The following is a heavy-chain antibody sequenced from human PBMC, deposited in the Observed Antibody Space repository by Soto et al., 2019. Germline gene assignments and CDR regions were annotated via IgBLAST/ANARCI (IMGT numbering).Heavy chain of an antibody. D-gene: IGHD4-17*01. V-gene: IGHV2-5*02. Sequence: SGPTLVTPPQTLTLTCTFSGFSLSTSGVGVGWIRQPPGKALEWLALIYWDDDKRYSPSLKSRLTITKDTSKNQVVLTMTNMDPVDTATYYCAHRIQDTVTTPPAEYFQHWGQGTLVTVSS. CDR2: IYWDDDK. CDR3: AHRIQDTVTTPPAEYFQH. CDR1: GFSLSTSGVG. J-gene: IGHJ1*01.